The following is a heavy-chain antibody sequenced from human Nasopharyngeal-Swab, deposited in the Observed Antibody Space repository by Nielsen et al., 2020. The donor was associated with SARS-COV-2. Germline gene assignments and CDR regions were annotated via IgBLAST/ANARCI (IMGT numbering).Heavy chain of an antibody. CDR2: IYYSGST. V-gene: IGHV4-39*01. CDR3: ARHGYTSCYGEAFDI. D-gene: IGHD2-2*01. J-gene: IGHJ3*02. Sequence: SETLSLTCTVSGGSISSSSYYWGWIRQPPGKGLEWIGSIYYSGSTYYNPSLKSRVTISVDTSKNQFSLKLSSVTAADTAVYYCARHGYTSCYGEAFDIWGQGTMVTVSS. CDR1: GGSISSSSYY.